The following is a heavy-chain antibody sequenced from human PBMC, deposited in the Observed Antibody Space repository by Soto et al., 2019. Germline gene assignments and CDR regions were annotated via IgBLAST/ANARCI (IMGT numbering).Heavy chain of an antibody. V-gene: IGHV1-8*01. Sequence: QVQLVQSGAEVKKPGASVKVSCKASGYTFTSYDINWVRQATGQGLEWMGWMNPNSGNTGYAQKLQGRVTMTRNTSISTAYMELSSLRSEDTAVYYCARGALRFYYYYMDVWGKGTTVTVSS. J-gene: IGHJ6*03. CDR2: MNPNSGNT. D-gene: IGHD4-17*01. CDR1: GYTFTSYD. CDR3: ARGALRFYYYYMDV.